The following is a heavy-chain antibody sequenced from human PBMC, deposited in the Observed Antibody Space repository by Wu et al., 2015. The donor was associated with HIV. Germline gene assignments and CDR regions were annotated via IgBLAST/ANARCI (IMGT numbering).Heavy chain of an antibody. V-gene: IGHV1-69*05. J-gene: IGHJ4*01. CDR3: AREPRAAPPNHGDFDYLDY. CDR2: INPLFGTT. CDR1: GDGFTSYA. D-gene: IGHD4-17*01. Sequence: QVHLVQFGGEVKKPGSSVKVTCKASGDGFTSYAVSWVRQAPGQGLEWMGGINPLFGTTKFAQKFQGRLTITTDELKTSAYMELNSLKSEDTALYYCAREPRAAPPNHGDFDYLDYWAEERWSPSPQ.